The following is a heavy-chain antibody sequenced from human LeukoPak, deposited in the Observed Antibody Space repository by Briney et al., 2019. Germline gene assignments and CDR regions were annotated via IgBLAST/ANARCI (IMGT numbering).Heavy chain of an antibody. Sequence: SETLSLTCTVSGGFISGSHYYWDWIRQPPGKGLEWIGMINYSGNRYYNPSLWSRATISVDTSTNQFSLNLNSVTAADTAVYYCARGYDYWGQGTLVAVSS. CDR2: INYSGNR. V-gene: IGHV4-39*01. CDR1: GGFISGSHYY. CDR3: ARGYDY. J-gene: IGHJ4*02. D-gene: IGHD3-22*01.